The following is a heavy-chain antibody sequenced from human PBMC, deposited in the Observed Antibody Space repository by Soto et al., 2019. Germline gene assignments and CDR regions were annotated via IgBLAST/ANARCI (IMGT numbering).Heavy chain of an antibody. CDR3: TPIPAAMDY. V-gene: IGHV3-23*01. CDR2: ISGSGAST. D-gene: IGHD2-2*01. Sequence: GGSLRLSCAAPGFTFSNYVMSWVRQAPGKGLEWVSAISGSGASTYYAESVKGRFTISRDNSKSTLYLQMNSLRAEDTAIYYCTPIPAAMDYRGQGTLVTVSS. CDR1: GFTFSNYV. J-gene: IGHJ4*02.